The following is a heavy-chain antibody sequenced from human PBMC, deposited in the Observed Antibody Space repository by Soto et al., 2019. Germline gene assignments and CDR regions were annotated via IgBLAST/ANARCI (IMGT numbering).Heavy chain of an antibody. CDR1: GFTISSET. J-gene: IGHJ4*02. V-gene: IGHV3-64*02. CDR2: ISKNGDST. Sequence: PGGSLRLSCAASGFTISSETMFWVRQAPGKGLEHISAISKNGDSTFYADSVKGRFTISRDNSQNTLYLQMGSLRAEDMAVYYCATKEGFAYWGQGTLVTVSS. CDR3: ATKEGFAY.